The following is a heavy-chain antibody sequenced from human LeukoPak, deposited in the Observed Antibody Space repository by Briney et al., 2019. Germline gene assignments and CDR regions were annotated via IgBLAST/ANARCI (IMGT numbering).Heavy chain of an antibody. J-gene: IGHJ3*02. CDR3: ARETPAVMTPKAVAFDI. D-gene: IGHD4-23*01. Sequence: PSETLSLTCTVSGGSISSYYWSWIRQPPGKGLEWIGYISYSGSTNYNPSLKSRVTISLDTSKNQFSLKVSSVTAADTAVYYCARETPAVMTPKAVAFDIWGPGTMVTVSS. CDR1: GGSISSYY. V-gene: IGHV4-59*12. CDR2: ISYSGST.